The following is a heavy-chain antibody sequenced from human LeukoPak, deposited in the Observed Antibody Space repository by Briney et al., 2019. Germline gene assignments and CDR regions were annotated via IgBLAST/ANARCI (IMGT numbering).Heavy chain of an antibody. CDR3: ARAPPSGNYDYVWGSYRPTYYFDY. V-gene: IGHV3-21*01. CDR2: ISSSSSYI. D-gene: IGHD3-16*02. Sequence: PGGSLRLSCAASGFTFSSYSMNWVRQAPGKGLEWVSSISSSSSYIYYADSVKGRFTISRDNAKNSLYLQMNSLRAEDTAVYYCARAPPSGNYDYVWGSYRPTYYFDYWGQGTLVTVSS. J-gene: IGHJ4*02. CDR1: GFTFSSYS.